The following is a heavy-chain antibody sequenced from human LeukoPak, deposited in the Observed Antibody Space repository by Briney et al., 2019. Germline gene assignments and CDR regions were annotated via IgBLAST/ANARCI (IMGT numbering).Heavy chain of an antibody. J-gene: IGHJ4*02. V-gene: IGHV3-23*01. Sequence: GGSLSLSCAASGSTFSSYSMSWVRQAPGKGLEWVSAISGSGGSTYYADSVKGPFTISRDNSKSPLYLQMNTQRAVDTDVYYCAKGPSEYYSSTSCYTENPYYFDYWGQGTLVTVSS. CDR2: ISGSGGST. CDR1: GSTFSSYS. D-gene: IGHD2-2*02. CDR3: AKGPSEYYSSTSCYTENPYYFDY.